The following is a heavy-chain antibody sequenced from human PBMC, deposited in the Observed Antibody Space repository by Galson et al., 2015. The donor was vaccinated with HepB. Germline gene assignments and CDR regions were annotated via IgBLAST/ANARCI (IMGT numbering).Heavy chain of an antibody. Sequence: SLRLSCAASGFTFSNSWMHWVRQAPGTGLVWVSRINGDGSSTDYVASVKGRFTISRDNAKNTLYLQMNSLRAEDTAVYYCARAIGYSYGYAYWGQGTLVTVSS. D-gene: IGHD5-18*01. J-gene: IGHJ4*02. V-gene: IGHV3-74*01. CDR2: INGDGSST. CDR3: ARAIGYSYGYAY. CDR1: GFTFSNSW.